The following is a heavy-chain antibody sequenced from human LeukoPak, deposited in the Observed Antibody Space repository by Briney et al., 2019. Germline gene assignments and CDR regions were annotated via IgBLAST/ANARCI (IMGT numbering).Heavy chain of an antibody. D-gene: IGHD3-22*01. CDR1: GFTLSSYA. V-gene: IGHV3-30-3*01. CDR2: ISYDGSNK. CDR3: ARDTDTSGYYPDDY. J-gene: IGHJ4*02. Sequence: GRSLRLPCAASGFTLSSYAMHWVRQAPGKGLEWVAVISYDGSNKYYADSVKGRFTISRDDSMNTLYLQMSRLRAEDTAVYYCARDTDTSGYYPDDYWGQGALVTVSS.